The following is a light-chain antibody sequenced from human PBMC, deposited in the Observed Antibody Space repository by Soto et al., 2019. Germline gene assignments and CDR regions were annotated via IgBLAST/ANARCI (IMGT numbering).Light chain of an antibody. J-gene: IGKJ1*01. CDR2: VAS. CDR1: QSIDTY. V-gene: IGKV1-39*01. Sequence: DIQMTQSPSSLSASVGDRVTVTCRASQSIDTYLNWYQQRPGQAPKLLIYVASTLQSGVPSRFSGSGSGTHFTLTISNLQPEDFATYYCPQNQDIPPTFGQGTRVERK. CDR3: PQNQDIPPT.